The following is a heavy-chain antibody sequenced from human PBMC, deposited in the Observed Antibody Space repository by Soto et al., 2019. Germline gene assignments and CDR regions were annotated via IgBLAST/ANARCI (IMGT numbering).Heavy chain of an antibody. J-gene: IGHJ3*02. CDR3: ARSCSSTSCYTRGIDAFDI. CDR1: GFAFISYS. CDR2: ISSSSSTI. Sequence: EVQLVESGGGLVQPGGSLRLSCAASGFAFISYSMNWVRQAPGKGLEWVSYISSSSSTIYYTDSVKGRFTISRDNAKNSLYLQMNSLRDEDTAVYYCARSCSSTSCYTRGIDAFDIWGQGTMVTVSS. V-gene: IGHV3-48*02. D-gene: IGHD2-2*02.